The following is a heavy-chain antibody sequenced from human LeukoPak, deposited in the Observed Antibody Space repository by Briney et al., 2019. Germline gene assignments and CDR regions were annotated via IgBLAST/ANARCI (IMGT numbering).Heavy chain of an antibody. J-gene: IGHJ6*03. CDR2: ISALFPNT. CDR3: AKDLSSGSGRAGNMDV. D-gene: IGHD3-10*01. CDR1: GFTFDNYV. Sequence: GGSLRLSCAASGFTFDNYVMAWFRQAPGKGLEWVSTISALFPNTYSADSVKGRFTISRDNSKSTLYLQMNSLRAEDTAIYYCAKDLSSGSGRAGNMDVWGKGTTVTVSS. V-gene: IGHV3-23*01.